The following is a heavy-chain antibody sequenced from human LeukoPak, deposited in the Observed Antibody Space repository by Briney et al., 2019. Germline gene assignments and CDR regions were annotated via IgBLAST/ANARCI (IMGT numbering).Heavy chain of an antibody. Sequence: GGSLRLSCAASGFTFSDYYMSWIRQAPGKGLEWVSYISSSGSTIYYAGSVKGRFTISRDNAKNSLYLQMNSLRAEDTAVCYCARDSPITIFGVVTQHYGMDVWGQGTTVTVSS. CDR2: ISSSGSTI. CDR3: ARDSPITIFGVVTQHYGMDV. V-gene: IGHV3-11*01. CDR1: GFTFSDYY. D-gene: IGHD3-3*01. J-gene: IGHJ6*02.